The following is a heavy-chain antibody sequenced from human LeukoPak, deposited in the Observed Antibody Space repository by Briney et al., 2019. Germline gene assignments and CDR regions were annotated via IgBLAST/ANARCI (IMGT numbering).Heavy chain of an antibody. CDR1: GFTFSNFW. Sequence: PGGSLRLSCAASGFTFSNFWMDWVRQAPGKGLEWVANIKQDGSERYYVDSVKGRFTISRDNAKNSLYLQMNSLRAEDTAVYYCARDRDWYTFDPWGQGVLVTVSS. V-gene: IGHV3-7*01. D-gene: IGHD1-1*01. CDR3: ARDRDWYTFDP. J-gene: IGHJ5*02. CDR2: IKQDGSER.